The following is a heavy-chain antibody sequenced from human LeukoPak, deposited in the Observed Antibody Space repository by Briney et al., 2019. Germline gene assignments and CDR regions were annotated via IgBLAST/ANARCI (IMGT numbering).Heavy chain of an antibody. CDR1: GGTFSSYA. D-gene: IGHD3-3*01. CDR2: IIPIFGTA. V-gene: IGHV1-69*13. CDR3: ARDKLMGWSRAVSYYFDY. Sequence: GASVKVSCRASGGTFSSYAISWVRQAPGQGLEWMGGIIPIFGTANYAQKFQGRVTITADESTSTAYMELSSLRSEDTAVYYCARDKLMGWSRAVSYYFDYWGQGTLVTVSS. J-gene: IGHJ4*02.